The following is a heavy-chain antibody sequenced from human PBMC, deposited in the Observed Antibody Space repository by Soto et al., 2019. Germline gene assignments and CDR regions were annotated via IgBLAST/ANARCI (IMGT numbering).Heavy chain of an antibody. D-gene: IGHD6-19*01. V-gene: IGHV1-69*08. CDR3: ARDEVYSSGWYPYFQH. CDR2: IIPILGIA. Sequence: QVQLVQSGAEVKKPGSSVKVSCKASGGTFSSYTISWVRQAPGQGLEWMGRIIPILGIANYAQKFQGRVTITADKSTSTAYMELSSLRSEDTAVYYCARDEVYSSGWYPYFQHWGQGILVTVSS. CDR1: GGTFSSYT. J-gene: IGHJ1*01.